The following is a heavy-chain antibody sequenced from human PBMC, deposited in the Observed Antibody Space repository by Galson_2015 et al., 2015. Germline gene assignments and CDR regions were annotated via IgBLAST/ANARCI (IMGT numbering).Heavy chain of an antibody. CDR1: GFAFSSYT. J-gene: IGHJ4*02. Sequence: SGFAFSSYTMSWVRQSPGKGLEWVSSISGSSSHIYYADSVKGRFIISRDNSKNTLFLQMNSLRPEDTAVYSCARDLEQYYSDSSPSDYWGQGTLVTVSS. D-gene: IGHD3-22*01. CDR3: ARDLEQYYSDSSPSDY. CDR2: ISGSSSHI. V-gene: IGHV3-21*01.